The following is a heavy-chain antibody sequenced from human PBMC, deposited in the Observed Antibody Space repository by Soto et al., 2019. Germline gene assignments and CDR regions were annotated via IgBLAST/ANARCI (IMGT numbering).Heavy chain of an antibody. CDR3: AIESYYYDTSGYRY. V-gene: IGHV3-21*01. Sequence: EVQLVESGGGLVKPGGSLRLSCAASGFTFSSQSMNWVRQAPGKGLEWVSSISSSSTYIYYADSVKGRFTISRDNAKNSLYRQMNSLRAEDTAVYYCAIESYYYDTSGYRYWGQGTLVTVSS. CDR1: GFTFSSQS. CDR2: ISSSSTYI. D-gene: IGHD3-22*01. J-gene: IGHJ4*02.